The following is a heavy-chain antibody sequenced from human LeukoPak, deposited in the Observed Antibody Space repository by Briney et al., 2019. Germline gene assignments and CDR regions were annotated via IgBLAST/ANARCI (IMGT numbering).Heavy chain of an antibody. CDR2: SSGTGFST. D-gene: IGHD1-20*01. Sequence: PGGSLRLSCAASGFTLSAYYMAWVRQAPGKGLEFVSGSSGTGFSTHYADSVKGRLTISRDESKNILYLQMDSLRAEDTALYYCARDGYNWIPFDAWGQGTPVTVSS. J-gene: IGHJ4*02. CDR1: GFTLSAYY. V-gene: IGHV3-23*01. CDR3: ARDGYNWIPFDA.